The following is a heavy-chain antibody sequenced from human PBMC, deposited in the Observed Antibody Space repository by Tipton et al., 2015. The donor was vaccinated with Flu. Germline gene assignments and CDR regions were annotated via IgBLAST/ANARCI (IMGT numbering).Heavy chain of an antibody. CDR2: IHYSGSP. J-gene: IGHJ5*02. D-gene: IGHD4-11*01. Sequence: GLVKPSETLSLTCTVSGDSMRSDYFWAWIRQAPGKGLEWIGNIHYSGSPHYNPSLKSRVTISVDTSKNQFYLKMRSVTAADMAVYYCARRDFSNYVSDPKNWFDRWGQGTLVTVSS. CDR1: GDSMRSDYF. CDR3: ARRDFSNYVSDPKNWFDR. V-gene: IGHV4-38-2*02.